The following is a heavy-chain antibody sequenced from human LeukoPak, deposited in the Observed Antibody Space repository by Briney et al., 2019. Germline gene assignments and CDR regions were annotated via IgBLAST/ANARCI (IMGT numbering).Heavy chain of an antibody. J-gene: IGHJ4*02. CDR2: ISSSSSYI. V-gene: IGHV3-21*01. CDR1: GFTFSSYS. D-gene: IGHD1/OR15-1a*01. Sequence: GGSLRLSCAASGFTFSSYSMNWVRQAPGKGLEWVSSISSSSSYIYYADSVKGRFTISRDNAKNSLYLQMNRLRAEDTAVYYCARDRAGEHRDYWGQGTLVTVSS. CDR3: ARDRAGEHRDY.